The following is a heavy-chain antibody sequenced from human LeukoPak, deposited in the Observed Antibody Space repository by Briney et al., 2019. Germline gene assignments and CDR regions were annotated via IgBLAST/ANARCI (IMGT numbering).Heavy chain of an antibody. J-gene: IGHJ4*02. D-gene: IGHD2-21*02. CDR1: GYNFTSYW. CDR3: ARHEAYCGGDCYPLDY. CDR2: IDPSDSYT. Sequence: GESPKISCKGSGYNFTSYWNSGVRQVPGKGLEWMGRIDPSDSYTNYSPSFQGHVTISADKSISTAYLQWSSLKASDTAMYNRARHEAYCGGDCYPLDYWGQGTLVTVSS. V-gene: IGHV5-10-1*01.